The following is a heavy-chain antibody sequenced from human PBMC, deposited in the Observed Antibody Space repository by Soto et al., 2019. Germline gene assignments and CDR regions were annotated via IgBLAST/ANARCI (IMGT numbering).Heavy chain of an antibody. CDR3: AKDGNYDYIWGSYRYPHFDY. J-gene: IGHJ4*02. D-gene: IGHD3-16*02. CDR1: GFTFSSYA. Sequence: EVQLLESGGGLVQPGGSLRLSCAASGFTFSSYAMSWVRQAPGKGLEWVSAISGSGGSTYYADSVKGRFTISRDNSKNTLYLQMNSLRAEDTAVYYCAKDGNYDYIWGSYRYPHFDYWGQGTLVTVSS. V-gene: IGHV3-23*01. CDR2: ISGSGGST.